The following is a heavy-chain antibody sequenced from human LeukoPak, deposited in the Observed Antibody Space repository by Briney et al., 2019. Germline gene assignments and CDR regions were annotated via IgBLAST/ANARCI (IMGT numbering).Heavy chain of an antibody. V-gene: IGHV4-38-2*02. Sequence: SETLSLTCAVSGYSISSAYYWGWIRRPPGKGLEWIASISHSGSIYYTPSLKSRVTISIDTSTNQFSLKLSSVTAADTAVYFCARDRGENYASGSYFDYWGQGTLVTVSS. CDR3: ARDRGENYASGSYFDY. CDR1: GYSISSAYY. CDR2: ISHSGSI. D-gene: IGHD3-10*01. J-gene: IGHJ4*02.